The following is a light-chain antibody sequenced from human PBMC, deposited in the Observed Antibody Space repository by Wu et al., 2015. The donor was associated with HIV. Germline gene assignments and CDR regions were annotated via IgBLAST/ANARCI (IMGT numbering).Light chain of an antibody. CDR2: GAS. CDR1: QSVSSN. CDR3: QHYNNWPT. Sequence: EIVMTQSPATLSVSPGERATLSCRASQSVSSNLAWYQQRPGQAPRLLIYGASTRATGIPARFSGSGSGTEFTLTISSLQSEDFAVYYCQHYNNWPTFGGGTKVEIK. V-gene: IGKV3-15*01. J-gene: IGKJ4*01.